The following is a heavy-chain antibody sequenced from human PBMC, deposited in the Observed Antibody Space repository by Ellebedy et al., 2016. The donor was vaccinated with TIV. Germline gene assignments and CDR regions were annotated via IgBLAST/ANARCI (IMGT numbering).Heavy chain of an antibody. J-gene: IGHJ6*03. CDR1: GFTFSDYY. CDR2: ISSSGSTI. Sequence: GESLKISCAASGFTFSDYYMSWIRQAPGKGLEWVSYISSSGSTIYYADSVKGRFTISRDNAKNSLYLQMNSLRAEDTAVYYCARTVVPAAIYYYYMDVWGKGTTVTVSS. CDR3: ARTVVPAAIYYYYMDV. V-gene: IGHV3-11*01. D-gene: IGHD2-2*01.